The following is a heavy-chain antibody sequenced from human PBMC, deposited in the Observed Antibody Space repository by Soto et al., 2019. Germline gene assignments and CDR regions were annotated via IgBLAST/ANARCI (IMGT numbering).Heavy chain of an antibody. J-gene: IGHJ4*02. CDR2: IYYSGST. D-gene: IGHD5-12*01. CDR3: ARGGKYSGYDRFDY. CDR1: GGSISSYY. V-gene: IGHV4-59*01. Sequence: SETLSLTCTVSGGSISSYYWSWIRQPPGKGLEWIGYIYYSGSTNYNPSLKSRVTISVDTSKNQFSLKLSSVTAADTAVYYCARGGKYSGYDRFDYWGQGTLVTVSS.